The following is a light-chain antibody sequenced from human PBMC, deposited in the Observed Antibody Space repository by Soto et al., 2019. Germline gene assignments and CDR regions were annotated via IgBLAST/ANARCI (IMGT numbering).Light chain of an antibody. CDR1: QSVSSY. CDR2: DAS. V-gene: IGKV3-11*01. J-gene: IGKJ2*01. CDR3: QQRSNWPPVYT. Sequence: EFVLTQSPATLSLSPGERATLSCRASQSVSSYLAWYQQKPGQAPRLLIYDASNRATGIPARFSGSGSGTDFTLTISSLEPEDVAVYYCQQRSNWPPVYTFGQGTKLEIK.